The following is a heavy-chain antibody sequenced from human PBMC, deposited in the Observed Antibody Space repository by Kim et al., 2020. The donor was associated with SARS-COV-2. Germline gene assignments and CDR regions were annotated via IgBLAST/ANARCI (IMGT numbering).Heavy chain of an antibody. CDR3: ATDPYDSSGYYQD. J-gene: IGHJ4*02. CDR1: GYSISSGYY. V-gene: IGHV4-38-2*02. Sequence: SETLSLTCTVSGYSISSGYYWGWIRQPPGKGLEWIGSIYHSGSTYYNPSLKSRVTISVDTSKNQFSLKLSSVTAADPAVYYCATDPYDSSGYYQDWGQGT. CDR2: IYHSGST. D-gene: IGHD3-22*01.